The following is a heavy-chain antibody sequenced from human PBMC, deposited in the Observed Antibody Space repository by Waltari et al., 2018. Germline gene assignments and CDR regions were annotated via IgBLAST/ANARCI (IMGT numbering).Heavy chain of an antibody. V-gene: IGHV4-59*01. Sequence: QVQLQESGPGLVKPSETLSLTCTVSGGSISSYYWRWIRQSPGKGLEWIGYIYFSGSTNYNPSLKSRVTISVDTSKNQFSLKLSSVTAADTAVYYCARAFCSGGSCPYGMDVWGQGTTVTVSS. J-gene: IGHJ6*02. CDR3: ARAFCSGGSCPYGMDV. CDR2: IYFSGST. CDR1: GGSISSYY. D-gene: IGHD2-15*01.